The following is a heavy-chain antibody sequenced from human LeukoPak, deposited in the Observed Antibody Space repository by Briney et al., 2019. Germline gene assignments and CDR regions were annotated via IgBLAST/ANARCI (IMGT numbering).Heavy chain of an antibody. D-gene: IGHD5-24*01. CDR2: IYYSGST. Sequence: SETLSLTCTVSGGSISSYYWSWIRQPPGKGLEWIGYIYYSGSTNYNPSLKSRVTISVDTSKNQFSLKLSSVTAADTAVYYFARENVEMATIPRAFDIWGQGTMVTVSS. J-gene: IGHJ3*02. CDR1: GGSISSYY. V-gene: IGHV4-59*01. CDR3: ARENVEMATIPRAFDI.